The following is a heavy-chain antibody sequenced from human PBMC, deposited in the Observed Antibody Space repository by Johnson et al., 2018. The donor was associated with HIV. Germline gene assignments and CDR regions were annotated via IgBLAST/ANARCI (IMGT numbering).Heavy chain of an antibody. CDR3: ARDPLADDNCGRCALHALDI. D-gene: IGHD3-16*01. CDR1: GFTFSSYA. CDR2: IKEDGSEN. J-gene: IGHJ3*02. V-gene: IGHV3-7*01. Sequence: VQLVESGGGLVQPGGSLRLSCAASGFTFSSYAMSWVRQAPGKGLEWLANIKEDGSENKYVDSVKGRFTISRDNAKNSLYLQMNSRRGEDTAVYYGARDPLADDNCGRCALHALDIWGQGTKVTVSS.